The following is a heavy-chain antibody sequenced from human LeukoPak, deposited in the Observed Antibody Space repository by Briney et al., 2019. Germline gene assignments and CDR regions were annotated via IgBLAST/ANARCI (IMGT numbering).Heavy chain of an antibody. Sequence: SETLSLTCTVSGGSISSYYWSWSRQPPGQGLEWIGYIYYSGSTNYNPSLKSRVTISVDTSKNQFSLKLSSVTAADTAVYYCARGYCSSTSCYRQVGYWGQGTLVTVSS. J-gene: IGHJ4*02. CDR3: ARGYCSSTSCYRQVGY. D-gene: IGHD2-2*02. CDR2: IYYSGST. V-gene: IGHV4-59*01. CDR1: GGSISSYY.